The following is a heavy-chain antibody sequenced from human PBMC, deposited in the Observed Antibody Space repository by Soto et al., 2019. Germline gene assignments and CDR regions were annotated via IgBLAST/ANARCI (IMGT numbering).Heavy chain of an antibody. CDR2: ITSSSRYI. CDR3: ARDADVGYGMDV. Sequence: PGGSLRLSCVSSGFTFTTYTMNWVRQAPGKGLEWVSSITSSSRYIYYADSMKGRFTISRDNAKNSLYLQMNSLRAEDTAVYYCARDADVGYGMDVWGQGTTVTVSS. D-gene: IGHD1-26*01. V-gene: IGHV3-21*01. J-gene: IGHJ6*02. CDR1: GFTFTTYT.